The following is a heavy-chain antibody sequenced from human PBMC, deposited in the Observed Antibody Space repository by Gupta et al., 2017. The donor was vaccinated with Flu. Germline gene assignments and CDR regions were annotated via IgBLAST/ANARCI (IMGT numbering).Heavy chain of an antibody. D-gene: IGHD7-27*01. Sequence: QLQLVQSGAEVKKPGASVKVSCKASGYNFFSFGINWVRQAPGQGLEWMGRISGYNGNTNYAQNLQGRVTMTTDTSTTTAYMELRSLRSDDTALYYCVRDSDWGYAFDIWGQGTLVTVSS. J-gene: IGHJ3*02. V-gene: IGHV1-18*01. CDR1: GYNFFSFG. CDR2: ISGYNGNT. CDR3: VRDSDWGYAFDI.